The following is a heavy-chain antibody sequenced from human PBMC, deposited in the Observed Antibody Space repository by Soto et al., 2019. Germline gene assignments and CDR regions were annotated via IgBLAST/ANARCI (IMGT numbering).Heavy chain of an antibody. Sequence: LRLSCAASGFIFTNYAMHWVRQAPGRGLEWVAVISSNGGNADSADSVKGRFTISKDNSKNTVFLRMDSLRPEDSAIYYCARDRSFGTSGYYSWDLWGQGTLVTVSS. CDR2: ISSNGGNA. V-gene: IGHV3-30-3*01. CDR3: ARDRSFGTSGYYSWDL. J-gene: IGHJ5*02. D-gene: IGHD3-22*01. CDR1: GFIFTNYA.